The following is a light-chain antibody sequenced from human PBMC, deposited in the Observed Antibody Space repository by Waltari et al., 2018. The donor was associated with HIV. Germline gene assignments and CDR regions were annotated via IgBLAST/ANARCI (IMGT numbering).Light chain of an antibody. Sequence: SVLTQPPSVSAAPGQTITTSCSGRTSNIASNYVAWYQQFPGTAPKFLIYEDFRRPSGIPDRFAGSKSGTSATLVITGLQTGDEADYYCGTWDSSLGAGVFGGGTKVTV. V-gene: IGLV1-51*02. CDR2: EDF. J-gene: IGLJ3*02. CDR1: TSNIASNY. CDR3: GTWDSSLGAGV.